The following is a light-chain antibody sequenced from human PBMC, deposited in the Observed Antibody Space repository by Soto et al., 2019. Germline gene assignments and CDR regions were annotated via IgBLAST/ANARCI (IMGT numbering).Light chain of an antibody. V-gene: IGKV1-13*02. CDR1: QSISSY. CDR2: HDS. Sequence: IQMTQSPSSLSASVVYIFTITCLASQSISSYLNWYQQKPGKAPKLLIYHDSSLEGGVPSRFSGSRSGTEFTLIISSLQPDDFATYYCQKLNSHPINCGQGKRLAIK. J-gene: IGKJ5*01. CDR3: QKLNSHPIN.